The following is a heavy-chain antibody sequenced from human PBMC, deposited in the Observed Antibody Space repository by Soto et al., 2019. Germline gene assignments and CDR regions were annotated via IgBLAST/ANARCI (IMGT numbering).Heavy chain of an antibody. V-gene: IGHV3-23*01. D-gene: IGHD6-13*01. CDR3: AKRQGIGAAAKNFDF. J-gene: IGHJ4*02. CDR2: ISAGGNLI. Sequence: HPGGSLRLSCAASGVIFRNHAMGWVRQVPGKGLEWVSGISAGGNLIYYADSVRGRFTMSRDNSKNMLYLQMNSLRAEDTAVYFCAKRQGIGAAAKNFDFWGQGARVTVSS. CDR1: GVIFRNHA.